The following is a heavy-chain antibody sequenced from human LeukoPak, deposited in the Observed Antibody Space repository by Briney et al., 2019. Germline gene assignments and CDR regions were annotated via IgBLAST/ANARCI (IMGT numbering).Heavy chain of an antibody. CDR1: RFTFSSYS. J-gene: IGHJ4*02. CDR3: ARTKSTLANLFNY. CDR2: ISSGSGYI. Sequence: GGSLRLSCAASRFTFSSYSMSWVRQAPGKGLEWVSSISSGSGYIYYADSVKGRFTISRDNAKNSLYLQMNSLRAEDTAVYYCARTKSTLANLFNYWGQGTLVTVSS. V-gene: IGHV3-21*01. D-gene: IGHD4/OR15-4a*01.